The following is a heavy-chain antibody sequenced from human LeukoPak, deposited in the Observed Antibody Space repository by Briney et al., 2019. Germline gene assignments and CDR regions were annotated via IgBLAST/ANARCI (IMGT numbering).Heavy chain of an antibody. D-gene: IGHD3-10*01. CDR3: ARTFYGSGETSVPYRGAFDI. J-gene: IGHJ3*02. V-gene: IGHV1-3*01. CDR1: GYTFTSYA. CDR2: ISAGNGNT. Sequence: ASVKVSCKASGYTFTSYAMHWVRQAPGQRLEWMGWISAGNGNTKYSQKFQGRVTITRDTSASTAYMELSSLRSEDTAVYYCARTFYGSGETSVPYRGAFDIWGQGTMVTVSS.